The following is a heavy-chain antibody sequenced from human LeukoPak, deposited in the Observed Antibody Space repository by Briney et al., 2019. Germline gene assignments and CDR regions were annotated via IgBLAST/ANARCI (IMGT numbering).Heavy chain of an antibody. CDR2: IIPILGIA. D-gene: IGHD1-26*01. J-gene: IGHJ3*02. CDR3: AREMVGSYQSPHDAFDI. Sequence: ASVKVSCKASGGSFSSYAISWVRQAPGQGLEWMGRIIPILGIANYAQKFQGRVTITADKSTSTAYMELSSLRSEDTAVYYCAREMVGSYQSPHDAFDIWGQGTMVTVSS. CDR1: GGSFSSYA. V-gene: IGHV1-69*04.